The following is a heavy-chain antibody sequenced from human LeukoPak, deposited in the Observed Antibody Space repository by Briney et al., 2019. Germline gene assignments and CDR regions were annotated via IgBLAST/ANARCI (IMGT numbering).Heavy chain of an antibody. CDR2: INHSGST. J-gene: IGHJ4*02. V-gene: IGHV4-34*07. CDR1: GGSFSGYY. CDR3: GRPRLSGSYYRVFDY. D-gene: IGHD1-26*01. Sequence: SETLSLTCAVYGGSFSGYYWSWIRQPPAKGLEWIGEINHSGSTNHNPSVKSRVPKSVDTSNHQFSLKRSPVTAADPGVYFRGRPRLSGSYYRVFDYWGQGTLVTVSS.